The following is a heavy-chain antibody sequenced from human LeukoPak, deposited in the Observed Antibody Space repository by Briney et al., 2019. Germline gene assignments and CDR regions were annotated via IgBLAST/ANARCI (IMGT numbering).Heavy chain of an antibody. CDR3: AGRTADQDYYMDV. CDR2: IYSRGST. Sequence: GGSLRLSCAASGFTVSDNYMGWVRQAPGKGLQWVSVIYSRGSTYYADSVKGRFTISRGNSKNTLYLQMDSLRVEDTAVYYCAGRTADQDYYMDVWGKGTTVT. D-gene: IGHD5-18*01. V-gene: IGHV3-53*01. J-gene: IGHJ6*03. CDR1: GFTVSDNY.